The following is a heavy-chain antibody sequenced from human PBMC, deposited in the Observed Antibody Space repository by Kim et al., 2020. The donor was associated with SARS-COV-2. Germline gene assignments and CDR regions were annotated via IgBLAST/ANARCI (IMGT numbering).Heavy chain of an antibody. Sequence: GGSLRLSCAASGFTFDDYAMHWVRQAPGKGLEWVSGISWNSGSIGYADSVKGRFTISRDNSKNSLYLQMNSLRAEDTALYYCAKDIGRYCSSTSCYLDYYYYGMAVWGQGTTVTVSS. CDR3: AKDIGRYCSSTSCYLDYYYYGMAV. CDR2: ISWNSGSI. V-gene: IGHV3-9*01. CDR1: GFTFDDYA. D-gene: IGHD2-2*01. J-gene: IGHJ6*02.